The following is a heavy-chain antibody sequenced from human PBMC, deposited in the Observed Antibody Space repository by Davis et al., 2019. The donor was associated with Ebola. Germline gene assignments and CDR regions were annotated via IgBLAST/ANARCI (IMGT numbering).Heavy chain of an antibody. J-gene: IGHJ6*04. D-gene: IGHD6-13*01. CDR2: IDYSGST. CDR1: GGSISSYY. V-gene: IGHV4-59*08. CDR3: ARAEQHEYYEYYFGMDV. Sequence: SETLSLTCTVSGGSISSYYWSWIRQPPGKGLELIGYIDYSGSTNYNPSLKSRVTMSVDTSKNQFSLKLSSVTAADTAVYYCARAEQHEYYEYYFGMDVWGKGTTVTVSS.